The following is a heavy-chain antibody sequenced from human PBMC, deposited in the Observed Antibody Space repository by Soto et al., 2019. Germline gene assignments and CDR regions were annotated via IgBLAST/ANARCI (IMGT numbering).Heavy chain of an antibody. Sequence: PGGSLRLSCAASGFTFSSYAMSWVRQAPGKGLEWVSAISGSGGSTYYADSVKGRFTISRDNSKNTLYLQMNSLRAEDTAVYYCAKDRLYCSGGSCYTYFDYWGQGTLVTVSS. CDR3: AKDRLYCSGGSCYTYFDY. V-gene: IGHV3-23*01. J-gene: IGHJ4*02. D-gene: IGHD2-15*01. CDR2: ISGSGGST. CDR1: GFTFSSYA.